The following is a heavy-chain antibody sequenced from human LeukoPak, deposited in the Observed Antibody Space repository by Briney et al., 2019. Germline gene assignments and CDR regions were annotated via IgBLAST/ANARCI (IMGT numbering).Heavy chain of an antibody. CDR3: ARGNNVAQWFVFAS. D-gene: IGHD3-10*01. Sequence: PGGSLRLSCVASEFTFSSYAMTWVRQAPGKGLEWVSAIVGSGDTYYADSVKGRFTPSRDSSKNSLYLQMNSLRAEHTPVYYCARGNNVAQWFVFASWGQGTQVAVSS. V-gene: IGHV3-23*01. J-gene: IGHJ4*02. CDR2: IVGSGDT. CDR1: EFTFSSYA.